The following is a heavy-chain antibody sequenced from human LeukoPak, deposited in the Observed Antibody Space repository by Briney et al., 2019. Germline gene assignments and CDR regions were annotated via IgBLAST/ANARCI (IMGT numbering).Heavy chain of an antibody. V-gene: IGHV1-18*01. CDR1: GYTFTSYG. D-gene: IGHD3-22*01. CDR3: ARDQSYYDSSGYLMPWDY. Sequence: ASVKVSCKASGYTFTSYGISWVRQAPGQGPEWMGWISAYNGNTNYAQKLQGRVTMTTDTSTSTAYMELRSLRSDDTAVYYCARDQSYYDSSGYLMPWDYWGQGTLVTVSS. J-gene: IGHJ4*02. CDR2: ISAYNGNT.